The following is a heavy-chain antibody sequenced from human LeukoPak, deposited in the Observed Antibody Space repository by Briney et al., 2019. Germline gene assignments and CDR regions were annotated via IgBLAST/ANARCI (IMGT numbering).Heavy chain of an antibody. CDR2: INPNSGGT. J-gene: IGHJ4*02. CDR1: GYTFTGYY. V-gene: IGHV1-2*02. D-gene: IGHD3-22*01. CDR3: AREQYDSSGPRTYYFDY. Sequence: ASVKVSCKASGYTFTGYYMHWVRQAPGQGLEWMGWINPNSGGTNYAQKFQGRVTMTRDTSISTAYMELSRLRSDDTAVYYCAREQYDSSGPRTYYFDYWGQGTLVTVSS.